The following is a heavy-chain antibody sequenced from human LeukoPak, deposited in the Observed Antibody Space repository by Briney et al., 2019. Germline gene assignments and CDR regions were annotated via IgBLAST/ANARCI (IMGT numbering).Heavy chain of an antibody. J-gene: IGHJ5*02. CDR1: GGSISNSRDY. V-gene: IGHV4-39*01. D-gene: IGHD3-10*01. CDR3: ARHGRWFGELLSGHWFDP. CDR2: IYYSGST. Sequence: SETLSLTCTVSGGSISNSRDYWAWIRQPPGKGLEWIANIYYSGSTYYSPSLKSRVTISVDTSKNQFSLKLSSVTAADTAVYYCARHGRWFGELLSGHWFDPWGQGTLVTVSS.